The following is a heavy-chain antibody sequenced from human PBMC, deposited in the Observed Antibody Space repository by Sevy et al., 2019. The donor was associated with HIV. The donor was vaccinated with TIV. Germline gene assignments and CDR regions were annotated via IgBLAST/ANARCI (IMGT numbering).Heavy chain of an antibody. Sequence: GGSLRLSCAASGFIFSDRYMNWIRQAPGKGLEWIAYITSNGNTIYYADSVKGRLTISRDNAKNSPFLQMNSLRAEDTAVYYCASSLLVDGRWGPPYGMDVWGQGTTVTVSS. V-gene: IGHV3-11*01. J-gene: IGHJ6*02. CDR2: ITSNGNTI. D-gene: IGHD3-16*01. CDR3: ASSLLVDGRWGPPYGMDV. CDR1: GFIFSDRY.